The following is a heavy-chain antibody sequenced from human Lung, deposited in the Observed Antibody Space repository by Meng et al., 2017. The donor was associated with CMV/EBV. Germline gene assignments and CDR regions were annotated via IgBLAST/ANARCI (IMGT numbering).Heavy chain of an antibody. D-gene: IGHD3-22*01. CDR2: INSNSNNI. CDR3: ARDRRYDTSGYPDY. Sequence: GESLKISCAASGFSFNTYTLNWVRQAPGKGLEWVSSINSNSNNILYADSVKGRFTISRDNAKSSLSLQMNSLRAEDTAVYYCARDRRYDTSGYPDYWGQGXLVTVSS. CDR1: GFSFNTYT. J-gene: IGHJ4*02. V-gene: IGHV3-21*01.